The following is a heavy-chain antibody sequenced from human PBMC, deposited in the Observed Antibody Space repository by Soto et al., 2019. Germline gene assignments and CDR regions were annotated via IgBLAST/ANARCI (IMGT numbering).Heavy chain of an antibody. D-gene: IGHD2-21*02. CDR3: GRVGGLDCGGDCYPNWFDP. CDR2: IYYIGST. CDR1: GGSVSSGSYY. Sequence: PSETLSLTCTGSGGSVSSGSYYWSWIRQPPGKGLEWIGYIYYIGSTNYNPSLKSRVTISVDTSKKQFSLKLSSVTAADTAVYYRGRVGGLDCGGDCYPNWFDPGGQGTPV. V-gene: IGHV4-61*01. J-gene: IGHJ5*02.